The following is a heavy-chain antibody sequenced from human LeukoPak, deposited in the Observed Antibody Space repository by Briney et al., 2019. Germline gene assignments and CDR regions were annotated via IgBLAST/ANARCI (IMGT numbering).Heavy chain of an antibody. D-gene: IGHD3-10*01. Sequence: GRSLRLSCASSGFTFSSCGMHWVRQAPAKGLEWVAVITYDGDTTYFEDSVKGRFTISRDTSKSTLYLQMNSLGAEDTAVYYCVKEQGAGSYRTADYWGQGTLVTVSS. CDR2: ITYDGDTT. CDR1: GFTFSSCG. V-gene: IGHV3-30*18. J-gene: IGHJ4*02. CDR3: VKEQGAGSYRTADY.